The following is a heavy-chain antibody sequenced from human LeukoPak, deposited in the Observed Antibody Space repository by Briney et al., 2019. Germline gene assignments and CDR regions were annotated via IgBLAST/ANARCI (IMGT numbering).Heavy chain of an antibody. D-gene: IGHD4-17*01. J-gene: IGHJ4*02. CDR1: GFTFRSYG. CDR2: IRYDGSNK. V-gene: IGHV3-30*02. Sequence: PGGSLRLSCAASGFTFRSYGMHWVRQAPGKGLEWVAFIRYDGSNKYYADSVKGRFTISRDNSKNTLYLQMNSLRAEDTAVYYCASSLIGEYGDERGYADYWGQGTLVTVSS. CDR3: ASSLIGEYGDERGYADY.